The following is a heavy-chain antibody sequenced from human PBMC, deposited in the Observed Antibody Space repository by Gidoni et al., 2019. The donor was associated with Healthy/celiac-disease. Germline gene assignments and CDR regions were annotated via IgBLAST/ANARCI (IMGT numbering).Heavy chain of an antibody. Sequence: EVQLVESGGGLVQPGGSLRLSCAASGFTVSSTYMSWVRQAPGKGLEWVSVIYSGGSTYYADSVKGRFTISRDNSKNTLYLQMNSLRAEDTAVYYCARAKLVTGTRYYYGMDVWGQGTTVTVSS. CDR3: ARAKLVTGTRYYYGMDV. D-gene: IGHD4-17*01. J-gene: IGHJ6*02. V-gene: IGHV3-66*02. CDR1: GFTVSSTY. CDR2: IYSGGST.